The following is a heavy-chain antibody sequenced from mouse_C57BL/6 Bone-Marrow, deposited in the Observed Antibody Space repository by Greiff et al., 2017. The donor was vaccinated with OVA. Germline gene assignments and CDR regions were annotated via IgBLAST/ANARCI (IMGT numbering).Heavy chain of an antibody. CDR2: IDPSDSYT. J-gene: IGHJ4*01. CDR1: GYTFTSYW. Sequence: VQLQQPGAELVMPGASVKLSCKASGYTFTSYWMHWVKQRPGQGLEWIGEIDPSDSYTNYNQKFKGKSTLTVDKSSSTAYMQLSSLTSEDSAVYYCARGGFITTVVAGDYWGQGTSVTVSS. CDR3: ARGGFITTVVAGDY. D-gene: IGHD1-1*01. V-gene: IGHV1-69*01.